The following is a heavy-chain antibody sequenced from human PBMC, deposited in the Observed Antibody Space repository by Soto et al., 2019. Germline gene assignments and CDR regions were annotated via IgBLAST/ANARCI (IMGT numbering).Heavy chain of an antibody. D-gene: IGHD4-4*01. Sequence: ASVKVSCKASGGTFSSYAISWVRQASGQGLEWMGGIIPIFGTANYAQKFQGRVTITADKSTSTAYMELSSLRSDDTAVYYCARPRTVAATKGYDYWGQGTLVTVSS. J-gene: IGHJ4*02. CDR1: GGTFSSYA. V-gene: IGHV1-69*06. CDR2: IIPIFGTA. CDR3: ARPRTVAATKGYDY.